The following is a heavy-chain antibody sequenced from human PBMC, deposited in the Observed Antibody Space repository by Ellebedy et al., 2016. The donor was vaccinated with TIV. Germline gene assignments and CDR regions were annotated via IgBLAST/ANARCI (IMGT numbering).Heavy chain of an antibody. J-gene: IGHJ4*02. CDR1: GFTFSSYA. CDR3: AKYLTGWQVDY. V-gene: IGHV3-23*01. CDR2: ITGSSATI. D-gene: IGHD1-20*01. Sequence: PGGSLRLSCAASGFTFSSYAMTWVRQAPGKGLEWVSAITGSSATIYYADSLKGRFTISRDTSKNTLYMQMNSLRAEDTAVYYCAKYLTGWQVDYWGQGTLVTVSS.